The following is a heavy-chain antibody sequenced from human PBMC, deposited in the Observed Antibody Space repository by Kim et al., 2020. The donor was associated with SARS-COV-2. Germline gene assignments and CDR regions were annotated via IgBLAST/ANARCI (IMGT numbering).Heavy chain of an antibody. Sequence: NPSLKSRVTISVDTSKNQFSLKLSSVTAADTAVYYCARASDGSSVVFDPWGQGTLVTVSS. D-gene: IGHD3-22*01. J-gene: IGHJ5*02. V-gene: IGHV4-30-2*05. CDR3: ARASDGSSVVFDP.